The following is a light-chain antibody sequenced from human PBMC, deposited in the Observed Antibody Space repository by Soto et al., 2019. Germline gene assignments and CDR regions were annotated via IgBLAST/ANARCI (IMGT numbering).Light chain of an antibody. CDR3: QQANSFPWT. Sequence: DIQMTQSPSSVSASVGDRVTITCRASQGISSWLAWYQQKPGKAPKIMIYAASSLQSGVPSRFSGSVSGTDGTITISSLKKEDGSTYYCQQANSFPWTFGQGTKVDIK. V-gene: IGKV1-12*01. CDR2: AAS. CDR1: QGISSW. J-gene: IGKJ1*01.